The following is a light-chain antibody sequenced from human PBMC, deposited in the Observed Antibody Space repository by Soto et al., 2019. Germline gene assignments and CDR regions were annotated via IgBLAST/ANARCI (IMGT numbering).Light chain of an antibody. CDR3: QSYDSSLSGYV. J-gene: IGLJ1*01. CDR2: GNS. V-gene: IGLV1-40*01. Sequence: QSVLTQPPSVSGAPGQKVTISCTGSSSNIGAGYDVNWYHQLPGTAPKLLIHGNSNRPSGVPDRFSGSKSGTSASLAITGLHAEDEADYFCQSYDSSLSGYVFGTGTKVTVL. CDR1: SSNIGAGYD.